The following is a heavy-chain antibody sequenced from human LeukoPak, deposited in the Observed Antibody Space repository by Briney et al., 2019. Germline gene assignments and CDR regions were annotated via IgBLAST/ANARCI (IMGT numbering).Heavy chain of an antibody. CDR2: IYTSGST. Sequence: SDTLSLTCTVSGGSISSYYWSWIRQPAGKGLEWIGRIYTSGSTNYNPSLKSRVTMSVDTSKNQFSLKLSSVTAADTAVYYCARSLQYSGYDFGAFDIWGQGTMVTVSS. J-gene: IGHJ3*02. D-gene: IGHD5-12*01. CDR3: ARSLQYSGYDFGAFDI. CDR1: GGSISSYY. V-gene: IGHV4-4*07.